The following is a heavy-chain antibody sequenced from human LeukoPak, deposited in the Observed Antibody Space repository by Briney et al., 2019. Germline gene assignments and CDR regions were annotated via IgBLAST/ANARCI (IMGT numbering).Heavy chain of an antibody. CDR1: GFTFSTYW. Sequence: GGSLRLSCAASGFTFSTYWMYWVRQAPGKGLEWVANIKPDGSEEYYMGSVQGRFTISRDNAKNSLYLQMNSLRVEDTAVYWCTRVIGRAAADYWSQGTLVTVSS. CDR2: IKPDGSEE. CDR3: TRVIGRAAADY. V-gene: IGHV3-7*01. D-gene: IGHD3-22*01. J-gene: IGHJ4*02.